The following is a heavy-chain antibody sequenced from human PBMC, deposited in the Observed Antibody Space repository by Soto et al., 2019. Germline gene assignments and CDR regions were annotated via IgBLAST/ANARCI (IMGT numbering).Heavy chain of an antibody. D-gene: IGHD2-15*01. CDR1: GGSIISGGYY. CDR3: ARGDGYCSGGSCYPDAFDI. CDR2: IYYSGST. Sequence: PSETLSLTCTVSGGSIISGGYYWIWIRQHPGKGLEWIGYIYYSGSTYYNPSLKSRVTISVDTSKNQFSLKLSSVTAADTAVYYCARGDGYCSGGSCYPDAFDIWGQGTMVTVSS. J-gene: IGHJ3*02. V-gene: IGHV4-31*03.